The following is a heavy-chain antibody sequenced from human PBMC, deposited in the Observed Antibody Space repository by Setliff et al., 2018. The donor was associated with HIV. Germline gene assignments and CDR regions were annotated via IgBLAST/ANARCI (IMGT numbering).Heavy chain of an antibody. CDR3: ARHVDIVAPFDY. V-gene: IGHV4-39*01. J-gene: IGHJ4*02. D-gene: IGHD5-12*01. CDR1: GGSITSSSYY. Sequence: ETLSLTCTVSGGSITSSSYYWGWIRQPPGKGLEWIGTIFSSGSTYYKPSLKSRVTISVDSTKNQISLKLSFVTAADTAVYYCARHVDIVAPFDYWGQGSLVTVSS. CDR2: IFSSGST.